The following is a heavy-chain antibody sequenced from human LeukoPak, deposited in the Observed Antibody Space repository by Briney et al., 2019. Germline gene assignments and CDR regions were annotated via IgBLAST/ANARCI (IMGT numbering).Heavy chain of an antibody. V-gene: IGHV1-69*05. CDR2: IIPIFGTA. CDR1: GGTFSSYA. D-gene: IGHD3-16*01. CDR3: ARCMGECQLVSWFDP. Sequence: ASVKVSCKASGGTFSSYAISWVRQAPGQGLEWMGGIIPIFGTANHAQKFQGRVTITTDESTSTAYMELSSLRSEDTAVYYCARCMGECQLVSWFDPWGQGTLVTVSS. J-gene: IGHJ5*02.